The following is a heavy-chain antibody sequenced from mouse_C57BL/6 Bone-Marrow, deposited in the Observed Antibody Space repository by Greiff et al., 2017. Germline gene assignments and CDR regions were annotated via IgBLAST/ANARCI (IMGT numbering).Heavy chain of an antibody. CDR1: GYTFTSYG. CDR3: ARARRTTVVAARYFDV. CDR2: IYPRSGNT. J-gene: IGHJ1*03. D-gene: IGHD1-1*01. V-gene: IGHV1-81*01. Sequence: QVQLQQSGAELARPGASVKLSCKASGYTFTSYGISWVKQRPGQGLEWIGEIYPRSGNTYYNEKFKGKATLTADKSSSTAYMELRSLTSEDSAVYFCARARRTTVVAARYFDVWGTGTTVTVSS.